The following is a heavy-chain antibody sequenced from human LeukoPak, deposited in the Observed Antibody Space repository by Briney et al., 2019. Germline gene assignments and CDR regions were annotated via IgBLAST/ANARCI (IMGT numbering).Heavy chain of an antibody. J-gene: IGHJ4*02. CDR2: IKQDGSEK. V-gene: IGHV3-7*01. Sequence: GGSLRLSCAASGFTFSSYWMSWVRQAPGKGLEWVVNIKQDGSEKYYVDSVKGRFTISRDNAKNSLYLQMNSLRAEDTAVYYCAGLRSGNDFWSGYTWGQGTLVTVSS. CDR1: GFTFSSYW. CDR3: AGLRSGNDFWSGYT. D-gene: IGHD3-3*01.